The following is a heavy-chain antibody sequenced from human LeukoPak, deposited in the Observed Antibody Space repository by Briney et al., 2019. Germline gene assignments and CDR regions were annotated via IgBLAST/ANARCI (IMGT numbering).Heavy chain of an antibody. V-gene: IGHV1-18*01. D-gene: IGHD3-3*01. Sequence: GASVKVSCKASGYTFTSYGISWVRQAPGQGLEWMGWISAYNGNTNYAQKLQGRVTMTTDTSTSTAYMELRSLRSDDTAVYYCARDHPRLRFLEWLLLDVFDYWGRGTLVTVSS. J-gene: IGHJ4*02. CDR3: ARDHPRLRFLEWLLLDVFDY. CDR2: ISAYNGNT. CDR1: GYTFTSYG.